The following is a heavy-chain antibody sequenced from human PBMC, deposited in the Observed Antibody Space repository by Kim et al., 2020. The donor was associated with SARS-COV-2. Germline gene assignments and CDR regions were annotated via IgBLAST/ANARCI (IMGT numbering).Heavy chain of an antibody. Sequence: ASVKVSCKASGYTFTSYGISWVRQAPGQGLEWMGWISAYNGNTNYAQKLQGRVTMTTDTSTSTAYMELRSLRSDDTAVYYCARWSFYYYGSGSYYNPGDYYYYGMDVWGQGTTVTVSS. CDR3: ARWSFYYYGSGSYYNPGDYYYYGMDV. CDR1: GYTFTSYG. J-gene: IGHJ6*02. V-gene: IGHV1-18*04. CDR2: ISAYNGNT. D-gene: IGHD3-10*01.